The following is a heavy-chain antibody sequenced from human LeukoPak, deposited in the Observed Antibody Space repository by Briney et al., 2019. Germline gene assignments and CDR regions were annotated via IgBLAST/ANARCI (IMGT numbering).Heavy chain of an antibody. D-gene: IGHD2-2*01. CDR3: ARVARCTSCFDVDY. CDR1: GFTFSSYA. CDR2: ISYDGSNK. V-gene: IGHV3-30*04. Sequence: GGSLRLSCAASGFTFSSYAMHWFRQAPGKGLEWVAVISYDGSNKYYADSVKGRFTISRDNSKNTLYLQMNSLRAEDTAVYYCARVARCTSCFDVDYWGQGTLVTVSS. J-gene: IGHJ4*02.